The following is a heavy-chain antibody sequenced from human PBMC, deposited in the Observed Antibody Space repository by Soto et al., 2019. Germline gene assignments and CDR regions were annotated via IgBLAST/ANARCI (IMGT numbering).Heavy chain of an antibody. Sequence: SVKVSCKASSYTVTGYYMHWVGQAPGQGLEWMGWINPNSGGTNYAQKFQGWVTMTRDTSISTAYMELSRLRSDDTAVYYCARDYYYGSGSKDSHYYYDYGMDVWGQGTTVTVSS. D-gene: IGHD3-10*01. CDR3: ARDYYYGSGSKDSHYYYDYGMDV. CDR2: INPNSGGT. J-gene: IGHJ6*02. CDR1: SYTVTGYY. V-gene: IGHV1-2*04.